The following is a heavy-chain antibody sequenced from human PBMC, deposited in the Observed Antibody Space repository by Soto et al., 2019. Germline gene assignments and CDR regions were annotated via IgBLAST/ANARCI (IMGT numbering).Heavy chain of an antibody. V-gene: IGHV3-21*01. J-gene: IGHJ6*02. CDR1: GFTFSSYA. CDR2: ISTSSYI. CDR3: ARGSSSWYGMDV. Sequence: GGSLRLSCAASGFTFSSYAMSWVRQAPGKGLEWVSSISTSSYIYYADSVKGRFTISRDNAKNSLYLQMNSLRAEDTAVYYCARGSSSWYGMDVWGQGTTVTVSS. D-gene: IGHD6-13*01.